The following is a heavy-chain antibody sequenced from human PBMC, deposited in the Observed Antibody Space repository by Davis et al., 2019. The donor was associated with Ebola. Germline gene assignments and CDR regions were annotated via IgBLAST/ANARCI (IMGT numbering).Heavy chain of an antibody. CDR1: VGSFSGYY. V-gene: IGHV4-34*01. CDR2: INHGGST. CDR3: ARVRQQYLVSHFDS. J-gene: IGHJ4*02. Sequence: SETLSLTCAVYVGSFSGYYWSWVRQPPGKGLEWIGEINHGGSTNHNPSLKSRVTISVDTSKNQFSLNLNSVTAADTGVYYCARVRQQYLVSHFDSWGQGIRLTVSS. D-gene: IGHD6-13*01.